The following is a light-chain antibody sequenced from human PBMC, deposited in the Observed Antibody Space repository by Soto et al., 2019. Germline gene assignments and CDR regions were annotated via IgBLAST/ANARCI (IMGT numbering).Light chain of an antibody. V-gene: IGLV1-47*01. CDR3: AVWDDRLSAVV. CDR1: SSNIGSNY. CDR2: RND. Sequence: QSVLTQPPSASGTPGQRVTISCSGSSSNIGSNYVYWYQQLPGSAPKLLIYRNDQRPSGVPDRFSASKSGTAASLAISGLRSEDESDYHCAVWDDRLSAVVFGGETKLTVL. J-gene: IGLJ3*02.